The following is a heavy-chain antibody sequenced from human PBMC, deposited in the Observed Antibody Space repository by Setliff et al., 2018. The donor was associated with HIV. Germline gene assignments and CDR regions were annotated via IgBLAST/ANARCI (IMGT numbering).Heavy chain of an antibody. Sequence: SVKVSCKASGDTFSSYAISWVRQAPGQGPEWMGGIIPIFDTTNYAQSFQGRVTITADESTNTVYMELRSLRSEDTAVYYCAREKGKVDSSMVLYYYYGMDVWGQGTTVTSP. CDR3: AREKGKVDSSMVLYYYYGMDV. D-gene: IGHD5-18*01. J-gene: IGHJ6*02. CDR1: GDTFSSYA. V-gene: IGHV1-69*13. CDR2: IIPIFDTT.